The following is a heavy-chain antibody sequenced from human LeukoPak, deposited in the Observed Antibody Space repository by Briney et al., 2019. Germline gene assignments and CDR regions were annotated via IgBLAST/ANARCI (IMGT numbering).Heavy chain of an antibody. V-gene: IGHV4-34*01. J-gene: IGHJ5*02. D-gene: IGHD3-10*01. CDR2: INHSGST. Sequence: SETLSLTCAVYGGSFSGYYWSWIRQPPGKGLEWIGEINHSGSTNYNPSLKSRVTISVDTSKNQFSLKLSSVTAADTAVYYCASEGRLLWFGELSNWFDPWGRETLVTVSS. CDR1: GGSFSGYY. CDR3: ASEGRLLWFGELSNWFDP.